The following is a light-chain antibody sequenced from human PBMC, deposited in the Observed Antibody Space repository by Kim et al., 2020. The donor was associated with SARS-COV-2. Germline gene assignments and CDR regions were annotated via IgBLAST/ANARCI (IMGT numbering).Light chain of an antibody. CDR2: GAS. V-gene: IGKV3-20*01. CDR1: QSVSSNY. Sequence: SPGERATLACRASQSVSSNYLAWYQQKPGQAPRLLIYGASSRATGIPDRVSGSGSGTDFTLSINRLEPEDFAVYYCQQYGTSPETFGGGTKVDIK. J-gene: IGKJ4*01. CDR3: QQYGTSPET.